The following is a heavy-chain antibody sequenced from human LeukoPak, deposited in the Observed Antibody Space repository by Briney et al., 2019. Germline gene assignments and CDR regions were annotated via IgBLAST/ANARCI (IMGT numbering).Heavy chain of an antibody. CDR3: ARDSGLVVTPDYYFDY. V-gene: IGHV4-39*07. J-gene: IGHJ4*02. Sequence: SETLSLTCTVSGGSISSRSYYWGWLRQPPGKGLEWIASIFYSGSTYHNPSLKSRVTISVDTSKNQFSLKLSSVAAADTAVYYCARDSGLVVTPDYYFDYWGQGTLVTVSS. D-gene: IGHD4-23*01. CDR2: IFYSGST. CDR1: GGSISSRSYY.